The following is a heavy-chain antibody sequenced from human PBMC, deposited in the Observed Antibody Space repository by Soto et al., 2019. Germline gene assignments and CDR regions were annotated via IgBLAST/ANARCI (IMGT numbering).Heavy chain of an antibody. D-gene: IGHD3-22*01. Sequence: LRLSCTASGFTFGDYAMSWFRQAPGKGLEWVGFIRSKAYGGTTEYAASVKGRFTISRDDSKSIAYLQMNSLKTEDTAVYYCTREDDSSGYYGYYGMDVWGQGTTVTVSS. CDR1: GFTFGDYA. J-gene: IGHJ6*02. CDR3: TREDDSSGYYGYYGMDV. CDR2: IRSKAYGGTT. V-gene: IGHV3-49*03.